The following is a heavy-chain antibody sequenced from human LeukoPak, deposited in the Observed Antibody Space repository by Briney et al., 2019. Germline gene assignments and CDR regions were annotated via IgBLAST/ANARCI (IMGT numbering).Heavy chain of an antibody. CDR2: IYYRVTS. J-gene: IGHJ5*02. D-gene: IGHD3-10*01. Sequence: SETLSLTCTVSGDSISTYYWSWIRQPPGKGLEWIGYIYYRVTSDYNPSLKSRVTMSVDMSTRQISLKLSSVTAADTAVYYCARDLFRGSGSYNWFDPWGQGTLVTVSS. CDR3: ARDLFRGSGSYNWFDP. CDR1: GDSISTYY. V-gene: IGHV4-59*01.